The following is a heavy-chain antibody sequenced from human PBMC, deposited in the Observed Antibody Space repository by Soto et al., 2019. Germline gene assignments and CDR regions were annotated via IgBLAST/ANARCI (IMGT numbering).Heavy chain of an antibody. CDR2: VSPNGGGT. CDR1: VHSFSHYF. CDR3: ATAAYGEPNNY. V-gene: IGHV1-2*02. D-gene: IGHD3-10*01. Sequence: XSVKVSYQGSVHSFSHYFMCWFRQGPGQGLERIGWVSPNGGGTEYAQKFQGRVTVTRDTSTAYMELSRLTSDDTAVYYCATAAYGEPNNYWGQGTLVTVSS. J-gene: IGHJ1*01.